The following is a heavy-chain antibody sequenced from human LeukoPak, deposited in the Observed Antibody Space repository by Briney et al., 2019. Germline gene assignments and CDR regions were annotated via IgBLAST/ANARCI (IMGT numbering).Heavy chain of an antibody. Sequence: TGGSLRLSCAASGFTFRSYWMAWVRQAPGKGLEWVANIKEDESAKHQADSVKGRFTISRDNAQNSVYLQMSSLRGEDTAVYYCVRDVGGSLDYWGQGTLVTVSS. J-gene: IGHJ4*02. V-gene: IGHV3-7*01. CDR2: IKEDESAK. CDR1: GFTFRSYW. CDR3: VRDVGGSLDY. D-gene: IGHD1-26*01.